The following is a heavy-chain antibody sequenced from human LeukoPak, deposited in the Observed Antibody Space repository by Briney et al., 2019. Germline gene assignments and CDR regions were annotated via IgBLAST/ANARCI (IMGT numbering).Heavy chain of an antibody. V-gene: IGHV3-9*01. CDR1: GFTFDDYA. J-gene: IGHJ4*02. CDR2: ISWNGGSI. D-gene: IGHD5-24*01. CDR3: AKDMGGYGDGSSPDY. Sequence: GRSLRLSCAASGFTFDDYAMHWVRQAPGKGLEWVSGISWNGGSIGYADSVKGRFTISRDNAKNSLYLQMNSLRAEDTALYYCAKDMGGYGDGSSPDYWGQGTLVTVSS.